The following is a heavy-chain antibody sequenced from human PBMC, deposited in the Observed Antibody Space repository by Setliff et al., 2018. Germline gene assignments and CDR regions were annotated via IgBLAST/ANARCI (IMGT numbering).Heavy chain of an antibody. V-gene: IGHV4-39*07. CDR1: GGSVSSASHY. Sequence: SETLSLTCTVSGGSVSSASHYWGWIRQAPGKGMEWIGSVYYSGYTYYKPSLQSRVTMSVDTSKNQLSLKLSSVTAADTAVYYCARVRLIQGYYEFDYWGQGTLVTVSS. CDR3: ARVRLIQGYYEFDY. D-gene: IGHD3-16*01. J-gene: IGHJ4*02. CDR2: VYYSGYT.